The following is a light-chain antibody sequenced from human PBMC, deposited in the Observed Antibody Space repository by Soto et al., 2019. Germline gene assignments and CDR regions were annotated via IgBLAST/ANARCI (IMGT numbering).Light chain of an antibody. CDR3: AAWDDSLNGFYV. V-gene: IGLV1-44*01. Sequence: QSVLTQPPSASGTPGQRVTISCSGSSSNIGSNTVNCYQQLPGTAPQLLIYSNNRGPSGVPDRFSGSKSGISASLAISGLQSEDEADYYCAAWDDSLNGFYVFGTGTKVTVL. CDR2: SNN. CDR1: SSNIGSNT. J-gene: IGLJ1*01.